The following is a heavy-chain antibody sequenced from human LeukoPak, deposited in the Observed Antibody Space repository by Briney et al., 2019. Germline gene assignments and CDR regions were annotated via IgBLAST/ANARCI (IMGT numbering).Heavy chain of an antibody. V-gene: IGHV3-49*04. CDR1: GFTFGDYT. Sequence: GGSLRLSCTASGFTFGDYTMSWVRQAPGKGLEWVGFVRSKAYGGTTEYAASVKGRFTIARDDSKSIAYLQMNSLKTEDTAVYYCISQYYDSSGYPIAYYFDYWGQGTLVTVSS. CDR3: ISQYYDSSGYPIAYYFDY. CDR2: VRSKAYGGTT. D-gene: IGHD3-22*01. J-gene: IGHJ4*02.